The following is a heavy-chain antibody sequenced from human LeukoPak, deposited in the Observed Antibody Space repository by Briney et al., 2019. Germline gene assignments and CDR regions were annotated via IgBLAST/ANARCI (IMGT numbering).Heavy chain of an antibody. CDR2: ISGGGEKT. CDR1: GFTFSGYT. V-gene: IGHV3-23*01. CDR3: ARDFYDSSGYYYDY. Sequence: GGSLRLSCAASGFTFSGYTMSWVRQAPGKGLKWVSAISGGGEKTYYADSVKGRFTISRDNSKGTLYLQMNSLGAEDSALYYCARDFYDSSGYYYDYWGQGTLVTVSS. J-gene: IGHJ4*02. D-gene: IGHD3-22*01.